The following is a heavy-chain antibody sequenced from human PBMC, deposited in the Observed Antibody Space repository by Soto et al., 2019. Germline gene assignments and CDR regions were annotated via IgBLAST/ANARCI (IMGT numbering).Heavy chain of an antibody. V-gene: IGHV3-23*01. CDR2: ISGSGGST. J-gene: IGHJ3*02. CDR1: GFTFSSYA. CDR3: AKDLFDYIWGSYRPARVAFDI. Sequence: EVQLLESGGGLVQPGGSLRLSCAASGFTFSSYAMSWVRQAPGKGLEWVSAISGSGGSTYYADSVKGRFTISRDNSKNTLYLQMNSLRAEDTAVYYCAKDLFDYIWGSYRPARVAFDIWGQGTMVTVSS. D-gene: IGHD3-16*02.